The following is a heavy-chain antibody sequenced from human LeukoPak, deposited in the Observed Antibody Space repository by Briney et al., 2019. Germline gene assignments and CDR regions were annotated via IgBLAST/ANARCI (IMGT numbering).Heavy chain of an antibody. V-gene: IGHV4-34*01. CDR3: ARGPQNLGYCSGGSCYLLYYFDY. CDR1: GGSFSGYY. CDR2: INHSGST. Sequence: PSETLSLTCAVYGGSFSGYYWSWIRQPPGKGLEWIGEINHSGSTNYDPSLKSRVTISVDTFKNQFSLKLSSVTAADTAVYYCARGPQNLGYCSGGSCYLLYYFDYWGQGTLVTVSS. J-gene: IGHJ4*02. D-gene: IGHD2-15*01.